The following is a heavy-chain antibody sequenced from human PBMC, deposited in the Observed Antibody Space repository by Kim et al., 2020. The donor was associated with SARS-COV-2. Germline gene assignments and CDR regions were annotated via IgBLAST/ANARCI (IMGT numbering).Heavy chain of an antibody. CDR3: VRNGHGLDV. CDR2: GNP. J-gene: IGHJ6*02. V-gene: IGHV7-4-1*02. Sequence: GNPTYAQGFTGRFVLSLDTSVSTAYLQISSLKPEDTAVYYCVRNGHGLDVWGQGTTVTVSS. D-gene: IGHD2-8*01.